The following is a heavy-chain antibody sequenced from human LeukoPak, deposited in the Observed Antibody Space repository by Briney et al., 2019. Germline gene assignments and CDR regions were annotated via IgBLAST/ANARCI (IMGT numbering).Heavy chain of an antibody. J-gene: IGHJ4*02. CDR1: GYTFTGYY. D-gene: IGHD5-12*01. CDR2: TNPNSGGT. CDR3: ARGDGATSNPYFDY. V-gene: IGHV1-2*02. Sequence: ASVKVSCKASGYTFTGYYMHWVRQAPGQGLEWMGWTNPNSGGTNYAQKFQGRVTMTRDTSISTAYMELNRLRSDDTAVYYCARGDGATSNPYFDYWGQGTLVTVSS.